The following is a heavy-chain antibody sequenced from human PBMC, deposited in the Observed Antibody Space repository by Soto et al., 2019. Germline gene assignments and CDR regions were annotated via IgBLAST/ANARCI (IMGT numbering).Heavy chain of an antibody. Sequence: SETLSLTCTVSGGSIGSSSYYWGWIRQPPGKGLEWIGSIYYSGSTYYNPSLKSRVTISVDTSKNQFSLKLSSVTAADTAVYYCARHTYYYDSSGYYFDYWGQGTLVTVSS. CDR3: ARHTYYYDSSGYYFDY. D-gene: IGHD3-22*01. J-gene: IGHJ4*02. CDR2: IYYSGST. V-gene: IGHV4-39*01. CDR1: GGSIGSSSYY.